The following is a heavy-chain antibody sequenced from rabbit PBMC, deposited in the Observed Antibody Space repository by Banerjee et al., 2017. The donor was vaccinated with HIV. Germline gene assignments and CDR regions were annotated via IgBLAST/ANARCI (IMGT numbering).Heavy chain of an antibody. D-gene: IGHD3-1*01. Sequence: QSLEESGGDLVKPGASLTLTCTASGFDFNINAMCWFRQAPGKGLEWIACLYASSGGSTVYACWAKGRFTISKSSSTTVTLQMTSLTAADTATYFCARHVHFVGSDLWGQGTLVTLS. CDR3: ARHVHFVGSDL. J-gene: IGHJ6*01. CDR1: GFDFNINA. CDR2: LYASSGGST. V-gene: IGHV1S40*01.